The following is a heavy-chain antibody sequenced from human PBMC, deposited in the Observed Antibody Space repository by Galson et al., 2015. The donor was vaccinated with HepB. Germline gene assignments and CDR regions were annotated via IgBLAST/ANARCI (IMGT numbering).Heavy chain of an antibody. J-gene: IGHJ6*03. CDR2: IIPIFGTA. Sequence: SVKVSCKASGGTFSSYAISWVRQAPGQGLEWMGGIIPIFGTANYAQKFQGRVTITADESTSTAYMELSSLRSEDTAVYYCARTFLSITGTPWRYYYYMDVWGKGTTVTVSS. CDR3: ARTFLSITGTPWRYYYYMDV. D-gene: IGHD1-7*01. CDR1: GGTFSSYA. V-gene: IGHV1-69*13.